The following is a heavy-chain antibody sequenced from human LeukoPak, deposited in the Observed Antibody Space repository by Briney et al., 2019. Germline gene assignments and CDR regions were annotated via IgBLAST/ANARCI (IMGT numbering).Heavy chain of an antibody. V-gene: IGHV1-2*02. J-gene: IGHJ5*02. CDR1: GYTFTGYY. Sequence: ASVKVSCKASGYTFTGYYMHWVRQAPGQGLEWMGWTNPNSGGTNYAQKFQGRVTMTRDTSISTAYMELSRLRSDDTAVYYCARVVYSSSGDWFDPWGQGTLVTVSS. D-gene: IGHD6-13*01. CDR2: TNPNSGGT. CDR3: ARVVYSSSGDWFDP.